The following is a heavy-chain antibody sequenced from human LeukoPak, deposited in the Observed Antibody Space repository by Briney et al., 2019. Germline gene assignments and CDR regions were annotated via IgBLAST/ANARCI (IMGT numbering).Heavy chain of an antibody. D-gene: IGHD2-2*01. CDR2: MNPNSGNT. J-gene: IGHJ5*02. V-gene: IGHV1-8*01. CDR3: ARYCSSTSCYPFP. Sequence: ASVKVSCKASGYTFTSYDINWVRQATGQGLGWMGWMNPNSGNTGYAQKFQGRVTMTRNTSISTAYMELSSLRSEDTAVYYCARYCSSTSCYPFPWGQGTLVTVSS. CDR1: GYTFTSYD.